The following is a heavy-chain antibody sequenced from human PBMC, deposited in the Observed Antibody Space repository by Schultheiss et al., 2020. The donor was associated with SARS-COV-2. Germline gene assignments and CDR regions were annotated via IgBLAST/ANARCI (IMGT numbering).Heavy chain of an antibody. D-gene: IGHD3-10*01. CDR2: ISSSSSTI. J-gene: IGHJ5*02. CDR3: ARAKRGLNNWFDP. V-gene: IGHV3-48*01. Sequence: GGSLRLSCAASGFTVSSSYMSWVRQAPGKGLEWVSYISSSSSTIYYADSVKGRFTISRDNAKNSLYLQMNSLRAEDTAVYYCARAKRGLNNWFDPWGQGTLVTVSS. CDR1: GFTVSSSY.